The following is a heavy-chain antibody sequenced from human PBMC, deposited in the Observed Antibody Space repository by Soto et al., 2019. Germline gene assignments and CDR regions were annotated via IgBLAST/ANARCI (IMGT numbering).Heavy chain of an antibody. J-gene: IGHJ4*02. Sequence: PGGSLRLSCAASGFTFTRYSMNWVRQAPGKGLEWVSSISSATNYIYYADSMKGRFTVSRDNAKNSVYLEMNSLSAEDTAVYYCARESEDLTSNFDYWGQGTLVTVSS. CDR2: ISSATNYI. CDR3: ARESEDLTSNFDY. V-gene: IGHV3-21*01. CDR1: GFTFTRYS.